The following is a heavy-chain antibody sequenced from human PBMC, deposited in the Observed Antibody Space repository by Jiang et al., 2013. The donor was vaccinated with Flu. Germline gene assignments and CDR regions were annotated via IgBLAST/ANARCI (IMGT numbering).Heavy chain of an antibody. Sequence: SSNSAAWNWIRQSPSGGLEWLGRTYYRSKWYNDYAVSVKSRITINPDTSKNQFSLQLNSVTPEDTAVYYCARDHSGYDYWSGGFDYWGQGTLVTVSS. CDR3: ARDHSGYDYWSGGFDY. V-gene: IGHV6-1*01. J-gene: IGHJ4*02. CDR1: SSNSAA. CDR2: TYYRSKWYN. D-gene: IGHD5-12*01.